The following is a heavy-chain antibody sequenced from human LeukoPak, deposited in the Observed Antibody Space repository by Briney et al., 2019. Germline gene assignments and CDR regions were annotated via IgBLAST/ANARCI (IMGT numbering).Heavy chain of an antibody. CDR2: INSVGSST. Sequence: HPGGSLRLSCAASGFTFSSFWMHWVRQAPGKGLVWVSRINSVGSSTSYADSVKGRFTFSRDNAKNTLYLQMNSLRAEDTAVYYCARERTSGWDAFDFWGQGTLVTVSS. D-gene: IGHD6-19*01. V-gene: IGHV3-74*01. CDR3: ARERTSGWDAFDF. CDR1: GFTFSSFW. J-gene: IGHJ4*02.